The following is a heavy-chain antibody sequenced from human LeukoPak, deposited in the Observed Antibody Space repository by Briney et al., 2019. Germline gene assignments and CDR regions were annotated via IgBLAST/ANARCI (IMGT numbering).Heavy chain of an antibody. Sequence: ASVKVSCKASGYTFTGYYMHWVRQAPGQGLEWMGWINPNSGGTNYAQKFQGRVTMTRDTSISTAYMELSRLRSDDTAVYYCTLATTYENYFDYWGQGTLVTVSS. CDR1: GYTFTGYY. CDR2: INPNSGGT. V-gene: IGHV1-2*02. CDR3: TLATTYENYFDY. D-gene: IGHD4-17*01. J-gene: IGHJ4*02.